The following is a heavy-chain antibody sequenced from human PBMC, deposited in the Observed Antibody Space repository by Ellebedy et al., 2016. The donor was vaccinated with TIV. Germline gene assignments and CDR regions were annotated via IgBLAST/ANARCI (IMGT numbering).Heavy chain of an antibody. D-gene: IGHD3/OR15-3a*01. CDR2: IYYSGST. J-gene: IGHJ2*01. CDR3: ARNLLIFTFDKCYFDL. CDR1: GDSISRSTYY. V-gene: IGHV4-39*01. Sequence: SETLSLTCTVSGDSISRSTYYWGWIRQPPGKGLEWIGTIYYSGSTYYNPSFKSRVTISVDTSKNQFSLKLNSVTAADTAVYYCARNLLIFTFDKCYFDLWGRGTLVTVSS.